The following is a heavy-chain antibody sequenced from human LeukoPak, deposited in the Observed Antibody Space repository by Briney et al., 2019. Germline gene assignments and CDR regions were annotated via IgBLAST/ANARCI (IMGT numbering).Heavy chain of an antibody. Sequence: SEALSLTCTVSGGSISSGIYYWSWIRQPAGKGLEWIGRIYTSGGTNYNPSLKTRSTLSVDTSKNQFSLKLSSVTAADTAVYYCARAASVTAIYFDYWGQGTLVTVSS. CDR3: ARAASVTAIYFDY. V-gene: IGHV4-61*02. CDR2: IYTSGGT. CDR1: GGSISSGIYY. J-gene: IGHJ4*02. D-gene: IGHD2-21*02.